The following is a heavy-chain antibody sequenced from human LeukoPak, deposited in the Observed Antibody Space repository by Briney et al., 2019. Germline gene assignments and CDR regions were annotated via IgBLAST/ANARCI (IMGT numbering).Heavy chain of an antibody. CDR3: ARLPDYGDCLDY. J-gene: IGHJ4*02. D-gene: IGHD4-17*01. Sequence: PGGSLRLSCAASGFSFGSYAMSWIRQAPGKGLEWVSYISSSGSTIYYADSVKGRFTISRDNAKNLLYLQMNSLRAEDTAVYYCARLPDYGDCLDYWGQGTLVTVSS. CDR1: GFSFGSYA. CDR2: ISSSGSTI. V-gene: IGHV3-11*01.